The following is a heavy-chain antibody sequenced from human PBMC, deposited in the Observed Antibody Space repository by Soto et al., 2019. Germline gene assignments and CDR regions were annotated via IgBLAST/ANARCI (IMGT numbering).Heavy chain of an antibody. CDR2: ISGSGNRT. Sequence: EVQLLEYGGGLVQPGGSLRLSCAASGFTFRRNAMNWVRQAPGKGLEWVSSISGSGNRTFYADSVKGRFTISRDNSNNTLYLQISSLRVEDTAVYYCGKESPSMGGNDYWGQGTLVTVSS. V-gene: IGHV3-23*01. D-gene: IGHD3-16*01. J-gene: IGHJ4*02. CDR3: GKESPSMGGNDY. CDR1: GFTFRRNA.